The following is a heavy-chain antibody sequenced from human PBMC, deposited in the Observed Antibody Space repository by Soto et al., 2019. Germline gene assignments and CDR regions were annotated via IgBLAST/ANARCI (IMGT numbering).Heavy chain of an antibody. CDR3: ARDNCSGGSCYSY. CDR1: GGAFSSDT. CDR2: IIPILGIA. V-gene: IGHV1-69*04. J-gene: IGHJ4*02. D-gene: IGHD2-15*01. Sequence: SVEVSCKASGGAFSSDTISWVRQAPGQGLEWMGRIIPILGIANYAQKFQGRVTITADKSTSTAYMELSSLRSEDTAVYYCARDNCSGGSCYSYWGQGTLVTVSS.